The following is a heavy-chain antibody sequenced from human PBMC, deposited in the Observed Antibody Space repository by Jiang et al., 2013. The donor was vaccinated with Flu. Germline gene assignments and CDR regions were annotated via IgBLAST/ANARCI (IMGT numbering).Heavy chain of an antibody. J-gene: IGHJ4*02. D-gene: IGHD3-16*02. Sequence: EWVTLISSDGIDKYYADSVKGRFTISRDNSKNTLDLQMNSLRAEDTAVYYCAKDRGDWELSCQDYWGQGTLVTVSS. CDR3: AKDRGDWELSCQDY. V-gene: IGHV3-30*18. CDR2: ISSDGIDK.